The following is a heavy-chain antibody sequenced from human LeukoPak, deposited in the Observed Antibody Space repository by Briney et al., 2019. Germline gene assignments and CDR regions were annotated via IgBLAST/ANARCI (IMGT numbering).Heavy chain of an antibody. Sequence: GRSLRLSCAASGFTFSSYAMHWVRQAPGKGLEWVAVISYDGSNKYYADSVKDRFTISRDNSKNTLYLQMNSLRAEDTAVYYCARDLVGYSYGSYYFDYWGQGTLVTVSS. V-gene: IGHV3-30*01. CDR1: GFTFSSYA. D-gene: IGHD5-18*01. CDR2: ISYDGSNK. J-gene: IGHJ4*02. CDR3: ARDLVGYSYGSYYFDY.